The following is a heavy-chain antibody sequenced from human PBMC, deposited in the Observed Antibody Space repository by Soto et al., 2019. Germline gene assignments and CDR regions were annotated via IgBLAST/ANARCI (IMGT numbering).Heavy chain of an antibody. D-gene: IGHD6-13*01. V-gene: IGHV3-30*18. J-gene: IGHJ1*01. CDR3: AKNLYSSSWLRVEYFEH. CDR2: ISYDGSNK. Sequence: ILQAQGKGLEWVAVISYDGSNKYYADSVKGRFTISRDNSKNTLYLQMNSLRAEDTAVYYCAKNLYSSSWLRVEYFEHWGQGTLVTVSS.